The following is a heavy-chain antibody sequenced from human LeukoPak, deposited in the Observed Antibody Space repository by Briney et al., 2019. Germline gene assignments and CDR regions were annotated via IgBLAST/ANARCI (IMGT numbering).Heavy chain of an antibody. V-gene: IGHV1-69*06. CDR3: ASGPLYYYGSGSYSSH. J-gene: IGHJ4*02. D-gene: IGHD3-10*01. Sequence: ASVNVSCKASGYSFTNYDINWVRQAPGQGLEWMGGIIPIFGTANYAQKFQGRVTITADKSTSTAYMELSSLRSEDTAVYYCASGPLYYYGSGSYSSHWGQGTLVTVSS. CDR2: IIPIFGTA. CDR1: GYSFTNYD.